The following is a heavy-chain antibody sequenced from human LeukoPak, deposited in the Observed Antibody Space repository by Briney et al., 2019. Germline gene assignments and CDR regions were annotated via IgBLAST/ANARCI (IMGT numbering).Heavy chain of an antibody. V-gene: IGHV3-21*01. Sequence: GGSLRLSCAASRFTFSSYSMNWVRQAPGKGLEWVSSISGGASYLYYADSVKGRFTISRDNAKNSLYLQMNSLRAEDTAVYYCARDHSSSSGLDYWGQGTLVTVSS. J-gene: IGHJ4*02. CDR3: ARDHSSSSGLDY. CDR1: RFTFSSYS. CDR2: ISGGASYL. D-gene: IGHD6-6*01.